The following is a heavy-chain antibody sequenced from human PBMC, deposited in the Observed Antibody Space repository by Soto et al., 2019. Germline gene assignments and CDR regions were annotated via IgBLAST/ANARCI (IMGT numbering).Heavy chain of an antibody. CDR2: INHSGST. J-gene: IGHJ4*02. V-gene: IGHV4-34*01. CDR3: ARDKIPGLFDY. Sequence: SETLSLTCAVYGGSFSGYYWSWIRQPPGKGLEWIGEINHSGSTNYNPSLKSRVTISVDTSKNQFSLKLTSVTAADTAVYYCARDKIPGLFDYWGQGTLVIVSS. CDR1: GGSFSGYY.